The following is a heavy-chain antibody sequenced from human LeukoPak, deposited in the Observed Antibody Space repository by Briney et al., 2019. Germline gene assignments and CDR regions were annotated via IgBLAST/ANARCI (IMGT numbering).Heavy chain of an antibody. CDR2: VHSSGTA. V-gene: IGHV4-39*07. Sequence: SETLSLTCTVSGCSIRTGGYFWGWIRQSPGKGLEYFGSVHSSGTAYYNPSLQSRVTISVDRSKNQFSLKLSSVTAADTAVYYCARDRVGATSFDAFDIWGQGTMVTVSS. J-gene: IGHJ3*02. CDR3: ARDRVGATSFDAFDI. D-gene: IGHD1-26*01. CDR1: GCSIRTGGYF.